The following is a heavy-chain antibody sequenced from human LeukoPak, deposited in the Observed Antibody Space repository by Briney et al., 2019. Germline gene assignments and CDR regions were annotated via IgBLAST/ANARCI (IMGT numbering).Heavy chain of an antibody. J-gene: IGHJ6*02. CDR2: MNPNSGNT. Sequence: ASVKVSCKASGYTFTSYDINWVRQATGQGLEWMGWMNPNSGNTGYAQKFQGRVTMTRNTSISTAYMELSSLRSEDTAVYYCARIPGYCSSTSCYGNYYYYGMDVWGQGTTVTVSS. D-gene: IGHD2-2*01. V-gene: IGHV1-8*01. CDR1: GYTFTSYD. CDR3: ARIPGYCSSTSCYGNYYYYGMDV.